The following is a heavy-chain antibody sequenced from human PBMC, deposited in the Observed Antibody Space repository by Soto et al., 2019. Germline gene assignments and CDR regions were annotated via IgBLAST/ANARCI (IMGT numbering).Heavy chain of an antibody. V-gene: IGHV6-1*01. Sequence: SQTLSLTFAISGDSASSNTAAWNCISSSPSRGLEWLGRTYYRSNWRHDYAVSVKSRITVNPDTSKNHFSLQLNSVTPDDTAVYYCARGVAGSGFDLWGQGTLVTVSS. CDR2: TYYRSNWRH. D-gene: IGHD6-19*01. J-gene: IGHJ4*02. CDR1: GDSASSNTAA. CDR3: ARGVAGSGFDL.